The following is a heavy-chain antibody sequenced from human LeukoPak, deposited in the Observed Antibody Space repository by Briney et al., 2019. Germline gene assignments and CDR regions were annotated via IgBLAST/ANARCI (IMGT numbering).Heavy chain of an antibody. CDR2: ISGSAGGT. D-gene: IGHD3-16*02. J-gene: IGHJ4*02. CDR1: GITLSNYA. CDR3: AKRGVVVRVFLVGFHREAYYFDS. V-gene: IGHV3-23*01. Sequence: GGSLRLSCGVSGITLSNYAMSWVRQAPGKGLEWVAGISGSAGGTTYADSVKGRFTISRDNSKNTLFLQMDRLRAEDTAVYFCAKRGVVVRVFLVGFHREAYYFDSWGQGAQVTVSS.